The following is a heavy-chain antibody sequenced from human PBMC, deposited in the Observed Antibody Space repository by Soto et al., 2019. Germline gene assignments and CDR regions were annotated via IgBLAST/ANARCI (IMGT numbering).Heavy chain of an antibody. V-gene: IGHV3-21*01. D-gene: IGHD1-1*01. CDR3: AHTYLELDY. Sequence: LRLSCAASGFTFSTYSMNWVRQAPGKGLEWVSSITSSSYIYYADSVKGRFTISRDNAKNSLYLQMNSLRAEDTAVYYCAHTYLELDYWGQGTLVTVSS. CDR2: ITSSSYI. J-gene: IGHJ4*02. CDR1: GFTFSTYS.